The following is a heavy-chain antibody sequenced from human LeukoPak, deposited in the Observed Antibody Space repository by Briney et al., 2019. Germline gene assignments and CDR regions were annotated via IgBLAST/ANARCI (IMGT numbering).Heavy chain of an antibody. CDR3: ATLYRNSYRSGTYVAGWFDA. Sequence: PSETLSLTCTVSGASFNTDSYRWAWIRQPPGKGLDCIGSVFYIGSPSYNPSIKSRVTISVDPSTPPSSLKLSSVTAAHTAVYFCATLYRNSYRSGTYVAGWFDASGQGTLVTVSS. V-gene: IGHV4-39*01. CDR2: VFYIGSP. J-gene: IGHJ5*02. D-gene: IGHD3-10*01. CDR1: GASFNTDSYR.